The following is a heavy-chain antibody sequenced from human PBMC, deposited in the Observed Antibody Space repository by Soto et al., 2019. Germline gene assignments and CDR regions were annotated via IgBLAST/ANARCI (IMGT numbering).Heavy chain of an antibody. CDR3: AKDSHWAIISPTHDY. Sequence: GGSLRLSCAASGFTVSSYAMNNYAMSWVRQAQGKGLEWVSTISGSGVYTYHADSVKGRFTISRDTSKNMLYLQMNSLRAEDTAIYYCAKDSHWAIISPTHDYWGHGTLVTVSS. D-gene: IGHD2-2*01. CDR2: ISGSGVYT. V-gene: IGHV3-23*01. J-gene: IGHJ4*01. CDR1: GFTVSSYAMNNYA.